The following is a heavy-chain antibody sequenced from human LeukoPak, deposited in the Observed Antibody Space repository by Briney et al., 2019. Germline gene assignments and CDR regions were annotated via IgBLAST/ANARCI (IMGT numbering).Heavy chain of an antibody. Sequence: SETLSLTCAVYGGSFSGYYWSWIRQPPGKGLEWIGSIFYSGRTSYNPSFKSRVTVSVGTSRNQFSLKLNSVTAADTAVYYCATYTSWGQGTLVTVSS. CDR2: IFYSGRT. CDR3: ATYTS. CDR1: GGSFSGYY. J-gene: IGHJ4*02. D-gene: IGHD5-18*01. V-gene: IGHV4-34*12.